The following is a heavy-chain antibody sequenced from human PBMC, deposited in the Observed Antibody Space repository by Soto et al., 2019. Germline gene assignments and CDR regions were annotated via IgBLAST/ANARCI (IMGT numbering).Heavy chain of an antibody. D-gene: IGHD2-15*01. CDR2: ISYDGSNK. Sequence: GGSLRLCCAASGFTFSSYCMHWVSQAPGKGLEWVAVISYDGSNKYYADSVKGRFTISRDDSKNTLYLQMNSLRAEDTAVYYCASRYCSGGSCYSAFDIWGQGTMVTVS. CDR1: GFTFSSYC. V-gene: IGHV3-30*03. J-gene: IGHJ3*02. CDR3: ASRYCSGGSCYSAFDI.